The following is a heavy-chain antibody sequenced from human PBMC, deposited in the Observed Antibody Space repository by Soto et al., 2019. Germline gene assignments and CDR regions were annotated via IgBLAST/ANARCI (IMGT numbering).Heavy chain of an antibody. V-gene: IGHV5-10-1*01. Sequence: GESLKISCKGSGYSFTSYWLSWVRQMPGKGLDWMVRIDPSDSYTNYSPSFQGHVTISADKSISTAYLQWSSLKASDTAMYYCARHHPVLLWFGELFSGLDVWGQGTSVNVSS. CDR1: GYSFTSYW. CDR3: ARHHPVLLWFGELFSGLDV. D-gene: IGHD3-10*01. J-gene: IGHJ6*02. CDR2: IDPSDSYT.